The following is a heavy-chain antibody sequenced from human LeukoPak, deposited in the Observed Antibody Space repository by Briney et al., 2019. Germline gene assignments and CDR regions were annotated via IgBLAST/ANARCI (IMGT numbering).Heavy chain of an antibody. CDR1: GSGFTFSEFW. V-gene: IGHV3-7*01. D-gene: IGHD2-21*01. CDR3: AREAYCGGPSCFAVNYMDV. CDR2: IRGDGRET. Sequence: PGGSLRLSCVASGSGFTFSEFWMGWVRQAPGERLEWVANIRGDGRETYYVDSVKGRFTISRDNVKNSVYLQMNSLRADDTSLYRCAREAYCGGPSCFAVNYMDVWGKGTTV. J-gene: IGHJ6*03.